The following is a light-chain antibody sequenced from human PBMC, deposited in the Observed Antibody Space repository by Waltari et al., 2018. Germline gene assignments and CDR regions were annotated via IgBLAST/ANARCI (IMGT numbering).Light chain of an antibody. J-gene: IGLJ1*01. CDR2: EDP. CDR1: ELPRKY. V-gene: IGLV3-10*01. CDR3: YSSDSTGLRV. Sequence: SYELTQTPSVSVSPGQTARITCSGHELPRKYAYWFQQKSGQAPRLVIYEDPKRPSGIPEGFSGSSSGTVATLTITGAPVDDEAYYYCYSSDSTGLRVFGGGTTVVVL.